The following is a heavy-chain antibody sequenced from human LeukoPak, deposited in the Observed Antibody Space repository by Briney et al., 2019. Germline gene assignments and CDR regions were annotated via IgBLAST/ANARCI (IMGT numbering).Heavy chain of an antibody. D-gene: IGHD3-10*01. V-gene: IGHV3-23*01. Sequence: GGSLRLSCAASGFTFSNAWMNWVRQAPGKGLEWVSAISGSGGSTYYADSVKGRFTISRDNSKNTLYLQMNSLRAEDTAVYYCAAGFGELSHWGQGTLVTVSS. CDR1: GFTFSNAW. J-gene: IGHJ4*02. CDR3: AAGFGELSH. CDR2: ISGSGGST.